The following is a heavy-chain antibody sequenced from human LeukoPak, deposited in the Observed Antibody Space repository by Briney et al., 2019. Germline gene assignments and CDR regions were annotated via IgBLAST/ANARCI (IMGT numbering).Heavy chain of an antibody. CDR3: ARSVGSGRFDY. CDR2: ISYDA. CDR1: GFTFSTYA. V-gene: IGHV3-30*04. J-gene: IGHJ4*02. D-gene: IGHD6-19*01. Sequence: GRSLRLSCAASGFTFSTYALHWVRQAPGKGLEWVAVISYDAYYADSVKGRFTVSRDNSKNTLYLQMNSLRAEDTAVYFCARSVGSGRFDYWGQGTLVTVSS.